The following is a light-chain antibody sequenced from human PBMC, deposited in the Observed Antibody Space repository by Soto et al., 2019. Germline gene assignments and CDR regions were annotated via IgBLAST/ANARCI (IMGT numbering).Light chain of an antibody. Sequence: QSVLTQPASVSGSPGQSITISCTGTSSDVDGYDYVSWYQQHPGKAPKLMIYDVTNRPSGVSNRFSGSKSGNTASLTISGLQAEDEADYYCISYASINTYVFGTGTKVTVL. V-gene: IGLV2-14*01. CDR2: DVT. CDR3: ISYASINTYV. J-gene: IGLJ1*01. CDR1: SSDVDGYDY.